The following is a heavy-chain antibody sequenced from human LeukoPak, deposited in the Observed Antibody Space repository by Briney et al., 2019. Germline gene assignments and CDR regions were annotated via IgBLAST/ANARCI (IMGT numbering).Heavy chain of an antibody. CDR2: ISSSSSYI. D-gene: IGHD3-22*01. J-gene: IGHJ4*02. CDR1: GFTFSSYS. V-gene: IGHV3-21*04. Sequence: GGSLRLSCAASGFTFSSYSMNWVRQAPGKGLEWVSSISSSSSYIYYADSVKGRFTISRDNSKNTLYLQMNSLRAEDTAVYYCASSTYYGTSGYPFWGQGTLVTVSS. CDR3: ASSTYYGTSGYPF.